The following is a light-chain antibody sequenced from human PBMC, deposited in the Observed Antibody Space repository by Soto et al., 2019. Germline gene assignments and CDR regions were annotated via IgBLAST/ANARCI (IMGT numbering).Light chain of an antibody. V-gene: IGKV3-20*01. CDR1: QGVSSR. J-gene: IGKJ5*01. Sequence: IVLTQSPGTLSLSPWERATLSCRASQGVSSRLAWYQHKPGQAPRLLISGASNRATGIPDRFSGSGSGTDFTLTISRLEPEDFALYYCQHYGGSPITFGQGTRLEIK. CDR2: GAS. CDR3: QHYGGSPIT.